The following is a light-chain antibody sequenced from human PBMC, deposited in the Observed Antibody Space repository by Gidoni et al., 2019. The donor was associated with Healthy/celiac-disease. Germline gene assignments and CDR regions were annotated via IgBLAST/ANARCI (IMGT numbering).Light chain of an antibody. CDR3: QQYDNLPLST. Sequence: IQMTQSPSSLSASVGDRVTITCQASQDISNDLNWYQQKPGKAPKLLIYDASNLETGVPSRFSGSGSGTDFTFTISSLQPEDIATYYCQQYDNLPLSTFGPGTKVDIK. CDR1: QDISND. CDR2: DAS. V-gene: IGKV1-33*01. J-gene: IGKJ3*01.